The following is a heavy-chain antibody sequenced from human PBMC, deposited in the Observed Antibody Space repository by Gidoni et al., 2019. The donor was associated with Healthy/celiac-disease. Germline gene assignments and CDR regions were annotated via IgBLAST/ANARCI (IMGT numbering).Heavy chain of an antibody. D-gene: IGHD4-17*01. CDR2: INHSGST. CDR1: GGSFSGYY. V-gene: IGHV4-34*01. CDR3: AREGSDYGDSSSLEYFQH. Sequence: QVQLQQWGAGLLKPSETLSLTCAVYGGSFSGYYWSWIRQPPGKGLEWIGEINHSGSTNYNPSLKSRVTISVDTSKNQFSLKLSSVTAADTAVYYCAREGSDYGDSSSLEYFQHWGQGTLVTVSS. J-gene: IGHJ1*01.